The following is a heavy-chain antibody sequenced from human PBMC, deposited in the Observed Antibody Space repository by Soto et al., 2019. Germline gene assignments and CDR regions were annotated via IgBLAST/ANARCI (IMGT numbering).Heavy chain of an antibody. J-gene: IGHJ6*02. CDR1: GYTFTSYG. D-gene: IGHD3-3*01. V-gene: IGHV1-18*01. CDR3: ARDLAGSIFGVVTANYYYYGMDV. CDR2: ISAYNGNT. Sequence: ASVKVSCKASGYTFTSYGISWVRQAPGQGLEWMGWISAYNGNTNYAQKLQGRVTMTTDTSTSTAYMELRSLRSDDTAVYYCARDLAGSIFGVVTANYYYYGMDVWGQGTTVTVSS.